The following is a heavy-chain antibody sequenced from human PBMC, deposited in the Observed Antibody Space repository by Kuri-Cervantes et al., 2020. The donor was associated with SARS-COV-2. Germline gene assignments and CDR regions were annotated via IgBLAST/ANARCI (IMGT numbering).Heavy chain of an antibody. D-gene: IGHD3-3*01. J-gene: IGHJ4*02. CDR1: GGTFSGYA. Sequence: SVKVSCKASGGTFSGYAISWVRQAPGQGLEWMGGIIPIFGTANYAQKFQGRVTITADESTSTAYMELSSLRSEDTAVYYCARENYDFWSGYTTLFDYWGQGTLVTVSS. CDR2: IIPIFGTA. CDR3: ARENYDFWSGYTTLFDY. V-gene: IGHV1-69*13.